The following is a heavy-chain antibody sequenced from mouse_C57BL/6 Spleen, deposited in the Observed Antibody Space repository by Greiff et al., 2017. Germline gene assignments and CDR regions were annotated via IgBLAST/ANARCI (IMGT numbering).Heavy chain of an antibody. D-gene: IGHD4-1*01. CDR3: ARYWDGRGFDY. V-gene: IGHV1-52*01. Sequence: QVQLQQPGAELVRPGSSVKLSCKASGYTFTSSWLHWGKQRPIQGLEWIGNIDPSDRETHYNQKFKDKATLPVDKSSSTAYMHLSSLTSEDSAVYYCARYWDGRGFDYWGQGTTLTVSS. J-gene: IGHJ2*01. CDR1: GYTFTSSW. CDR2: IDPSDRET.